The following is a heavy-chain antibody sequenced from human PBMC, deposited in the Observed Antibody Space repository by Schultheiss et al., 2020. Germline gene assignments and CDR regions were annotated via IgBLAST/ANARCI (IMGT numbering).Heavy chain of an antibody. Sequence: GESLKISCAASGFTFSSYSMNWVRQAPGKGLEWVAVISYDGSNKYYADSVKGRFTISRDNSKNTLYLQMNSLRAEDTAVYYCANLYVGIAVAGTDYWGQGTLVTVSS. CDR3: ANLYVGIAVAGTDY. J-gene: IGHJ4*02. CDR1: GFTFSSYS. D-gene: IGHD6-19*01. CDR2: ISYDGSNK. V-gene: IGHV3-30*18.